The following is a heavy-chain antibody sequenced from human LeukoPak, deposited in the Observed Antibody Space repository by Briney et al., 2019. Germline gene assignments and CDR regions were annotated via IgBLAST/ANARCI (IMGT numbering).Heavy chain of an antibody. J-gene: IGHJ6*02. CDR3: ARELHSSGYYYYYGMGV. CDR2: IIPILGIA. D-gene: IGHD3-22*01. CDR1: GGTFSSYA. V-gene: IGHV1-69*04. Sequence: EASVKVSCKASGGTFSSYAISWVRQAPGQGLEWMGRIIPILGIANYAQKFQGRVTITADKSTSTAYMELSSLRSEDTAVYYCARELHSSGYYYYYGMGVWGQGTTVTVSS.